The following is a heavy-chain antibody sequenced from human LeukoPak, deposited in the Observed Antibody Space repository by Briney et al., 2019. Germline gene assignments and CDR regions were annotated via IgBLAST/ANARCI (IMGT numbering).Heavy chain of an antibody. J-gene: IGHJ4*02. CDR2: INPSGGST. CDR3: ARMFGLQPLVY. CDR1: GYTFTSYY. D-gene: IGHD3/OR15-3a*01. Sequence: ASVKVSCKASGYTFTSYYMHWVRQAPGQGLEWMGIINPSGGSTSYAQKFQGRVTMTRDTSISTAYMELSRLRSDDTAVYYCARMFGLQPLVYWGQGTLVTVSS. V-gene: IGHV1-46*01.